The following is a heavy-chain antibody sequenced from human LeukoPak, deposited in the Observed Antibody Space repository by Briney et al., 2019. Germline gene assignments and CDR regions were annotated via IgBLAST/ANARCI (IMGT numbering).Heavy chain of an antibody. J-gene: IGHJ4*02. CDR3: ARATSRWLQLLGY. V-gene: IGHV1-2*02. Sequence: ASVTVSFKASGYTFTGYYMHWVRQAPGQGLELMGWINPNSGATNYAQKLQGRVTMTRDTSISTAYMELSRLRSDDTAVYYCARATSRWLQLLGYWGQGTLVTVSS. D-gene: IGHD5-24*01. CDR1: GYTFTGYY. CDR2: INPNSGAT.